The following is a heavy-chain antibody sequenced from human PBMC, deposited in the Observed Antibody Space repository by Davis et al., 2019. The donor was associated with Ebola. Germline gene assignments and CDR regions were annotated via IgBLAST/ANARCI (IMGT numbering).Heavy chain of an antibody. J-gene: IGHJ6*02. CDR1: GYTFTSYG. D-gene: IGHD2-21*02. CDR3: ARDIVAVTALYYYGMDV. Sequence: ASVKVSCKASGYTFTSYGISWVRQAPGQGLEWMGWISAYNGNTNYAQKLQGRVTMTTDTSTSTAYMELRSLRSDDTAVYYCARDIVAVTALYYYGMDVWGQGTTVTVSS. CDR2: ISAYNGNT. V-gene: IGHV1-18*01.